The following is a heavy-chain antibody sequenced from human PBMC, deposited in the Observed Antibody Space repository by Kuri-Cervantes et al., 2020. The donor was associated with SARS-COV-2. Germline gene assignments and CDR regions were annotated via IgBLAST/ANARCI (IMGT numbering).Heavy chain of an antibody. V-gene: IGHV3-23*01. Sequence: GESLKISCAASGFTFSSYAMSWVRQAPGKGLEWVSAISGSGGSTYYADSVKGRFTISRDNSKNTLYLQMNSLRAEDTAVYYCAKDSSSGYDYNWFDPWGQGTLVTVSS. CDR1: GFTFSSYA. CDR2: ISGSGGST. CDR3: AKDSSSGYDYNWFDP. D-gene: IGHD5-12*01. J-gene: IGHJ5*02.